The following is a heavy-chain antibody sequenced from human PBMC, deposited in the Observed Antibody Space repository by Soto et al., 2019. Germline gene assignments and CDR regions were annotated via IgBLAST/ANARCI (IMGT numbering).Heavy chain of an antibody. CDR1: GYTFSRPA. D-gene: IGHD2-8*02. CDR3: ATLLGFSSGGSWYSHVADY. V-gene: IGHV3-23*01. CDR2: SDGGGTT. J-gene: IGHJ4*02. Sequence: EVHLWESGGDLVQPGGSLRVSCVGSGYTFSRPAMSWVRQAPGKGLEWVSGSDGGGTTDYADSVKGRFTISRDNSQDTLYLQMNSLRAEDTAVYYCATLLGFSSGGSWYSHVADYWGQVTLVTVSS.